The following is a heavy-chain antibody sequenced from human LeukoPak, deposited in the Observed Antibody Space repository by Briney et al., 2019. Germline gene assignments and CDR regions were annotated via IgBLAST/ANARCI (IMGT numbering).Heavy chain of an antibody. Sequence: PSETLSLTCTVSGGSISSSSYYWGWIRQPPGKGLEWIGSIYYSGSTYYNPSLKSRVTISVDTSKNQFSLKLSSVTAADTAVYYCARLGSSSGWVRPPLYFQHWGQGTLVTVSS. D-gene: IGHD6-19*01. J-gene: IGHJ1*01. CDR1: GGSISSSSYY. V-gene: IGHV4-39*01. CDR3: ARLGSSSGWVRPPLYFQH. CDR2: IYYSGST.